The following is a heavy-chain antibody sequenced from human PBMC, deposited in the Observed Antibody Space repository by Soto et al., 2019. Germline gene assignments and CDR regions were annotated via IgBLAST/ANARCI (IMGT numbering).Heavy chain of an antibody. CDR3: ARDRLGSSGWRASQKPADY. D-gene: IGHD6-19*01. Sequence: QVQLVQSGAEVKKPGASVKVSCKASGYTFTSYGISWVRQAPGQGLEWMGWISAYNGNTNYAQKLQGRVTMTTDTSTRPAYMELRSLRSDDTAVYYCARDRLGSSGWRASQKPADYWGQGTLVTVSS. CDR2: ISAYNGNT. V-gene: IGHV1-18*01. J-gene: IGHJ4*02. CDR1: GYTFTSYG.